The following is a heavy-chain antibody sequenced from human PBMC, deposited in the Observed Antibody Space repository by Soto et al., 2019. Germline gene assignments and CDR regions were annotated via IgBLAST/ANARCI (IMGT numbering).Heavy chain of an antibody. V-gene: IGHV3-21*06. CDR3: ARESEDLTSNFDY. CDR1: GFTFTRYS. Sequence: EVQLVESGGGLVKPGGSLRLSCAASGFTFTRYSMNWVRQAPGKGLEWVSSISSTTNYIYYGDSMKGRFTISRDNAKNSLYLEVTSLRAEDTAVYYCARESEDLTSNFDYGGQGTLVTVSS. J-gene: IGHJ4*02. CDR2: ISSTTNYI.